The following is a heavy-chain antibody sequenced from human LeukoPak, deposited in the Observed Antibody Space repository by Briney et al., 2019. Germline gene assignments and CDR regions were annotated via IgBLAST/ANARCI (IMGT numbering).Heavy chain of an antibody. Sequence: GGSLRLSCAASGFTFSDYSMNWVRQAPGKGLEWVSSISSRSSSTSYIASVKGRFTISRDNAKNSLYLQMNRLRAEDTAVYYCARVGCLSTLGYCSSFTSIDYWGRGTLVTVSS. J-gene: IGHJ4*02. CDR3: ARVGCLSTLGYCSSFTSIDY. CDR2: ISSRSSST. V-gene: IGHV3-21*04. D-gene: IGHD2-2*01. CDR1: GFTFSDYS.